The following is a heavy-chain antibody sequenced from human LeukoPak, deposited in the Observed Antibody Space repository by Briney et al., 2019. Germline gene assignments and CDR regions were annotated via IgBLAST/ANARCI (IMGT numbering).Heavy chain of an antibody. CDR1: VFPFSSYW. CDR2: IKQDGSKK. CDR3: TRVGYIGEGIDY. Sequence: GGSLRLSCVASVFPFSSYWMTWVRQAPGKGLEWVANIKQDGSKKSYVDSVKGRFTISRDNAKNSLYLQMNSLRAEDTAIYYCTRVGYIGEGIDYWGQGTLVTVSS. D-gene: IGHD5-24*01. V-gene: IGHV3-7*04. J-gene: IGHJ4*02.